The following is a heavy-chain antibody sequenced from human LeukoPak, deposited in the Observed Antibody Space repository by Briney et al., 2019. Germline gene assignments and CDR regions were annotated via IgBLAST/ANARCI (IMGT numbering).Heavy chain of an antibody. J-gene: IGHJ4*02. V-gene: IGHV5-51*01. CDR3: ARLGTYWSNYYFEY. D-gene: IGHD3-10*01. CDR1: GYRFTTYW. CDR2: IYPGDSDT. Sequence: GESLKISFQGSGYRFTTYWIGRGRQMPGKGLECMGIIYPGDSDTRYSPSFLGQVTISADKSINTAYLQWSSLKASDTAMYYCARLGTYWSNYYFEYWGQGTLVTVSS.